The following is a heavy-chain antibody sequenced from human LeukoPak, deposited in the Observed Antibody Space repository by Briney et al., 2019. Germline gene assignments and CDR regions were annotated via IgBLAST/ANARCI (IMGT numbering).Heavy chain of an antibody. CDR3: ASPITIFGVAHGRGV. CDR2: IYYSGST. J-gene: IGHJ4*02. Sequence: SETLSLTCTVSGGSISSSSYYWGWIRQPPGKGLEWIGSIYYSGSTYYNPSLKSRVTISVDTSKNQFSLKLSSVTAADTAVYYCASPITIFGVAHGRGVWGQGILVTVSS. V-gene: IGHV4-39*01. D-gene: IGHD3-3*01. CDR1: GGSISSSSYY.